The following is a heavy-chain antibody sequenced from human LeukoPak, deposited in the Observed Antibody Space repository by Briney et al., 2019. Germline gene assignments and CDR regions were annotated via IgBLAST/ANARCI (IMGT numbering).Heavy chain of an antibody. Sequence: PSETLSLSCTVSGGSISSYDWSWIRQPPGKGLEWIGYIYYSGSTNYNPSLKSRLTISVETSKKQFSLKLSSVAAADTAVYYCAREGPMVRGVNAFDIWGQGTMVTVSS. CDR3: AREGPMVRGVNAFDI. CDR2: IYYSGST. V-gene: IGHV4-59*01. CDR1: GGSISSYD. D-gene: IGHD3-10*01. J-gene: IGHJ3*02.